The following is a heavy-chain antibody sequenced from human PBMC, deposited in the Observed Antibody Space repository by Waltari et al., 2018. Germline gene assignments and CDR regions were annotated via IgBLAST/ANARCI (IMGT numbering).Heavy chain of an antibody. CDR3: ARDAQVITMVQGVYPY. Sequence: QVQLVQSGAEVKKPGASVKVSCKASGYTFTGYYMHWVRQAPGQGLEWMGRINPNSGGTNYAQKLQGRVTMTRDTSISTAYMELSRLRSDDTAVYYWARDAQVITMVQGVYPYWGQGTLVTVSS. V-gene: IGHV1-2*06. CDR1: GYTFTGYY. D-gene: IGHD3-10*01. CDR2: INPNSGGT. J-gene: IGHJ4*02.